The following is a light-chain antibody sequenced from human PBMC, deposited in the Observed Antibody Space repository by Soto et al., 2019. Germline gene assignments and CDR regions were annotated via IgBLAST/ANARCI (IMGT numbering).Light chain of an antibody. CDR1: SSDVGGYNY. V-gene: IGLV2-14*04. CDR2: DVS. Sequence: CTGXSSDVGGYNYVSWYQQHPGKAPKLMIYDVSNRPSGVSNRFSGSKSGNTASLTISGLQAEDEADYYCSSYTSSSTYVFGTG. J-gene: IGLJ1*01. CDR3: SSYTSSSTYV.